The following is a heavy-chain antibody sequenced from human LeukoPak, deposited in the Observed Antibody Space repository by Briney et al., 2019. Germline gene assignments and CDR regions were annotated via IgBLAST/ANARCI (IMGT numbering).Heavy chain of an antibody. CDR1: GFSFSSYV. CDR2: IGGGGVNI. CDR3: AKYCGDSSCYAGFDI. J-gene: IGHJ4*02. Sequence: GGSLRLSCAASGFSFSSYVMSWVRQAPGKGLQWVPGIGGGGVNIWYADSVKGRFTISRDNSKSTLYLQMNSLRADDTAVYYCAKYCGDSSCYAGFDIWGQGTLVTVSS. V-gene: IGHV3-23*01. D-gene: IGHD3-22*01.